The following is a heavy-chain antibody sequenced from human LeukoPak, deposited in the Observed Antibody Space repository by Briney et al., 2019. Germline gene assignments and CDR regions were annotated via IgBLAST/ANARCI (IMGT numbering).Heavy chain of an antibody. V-gene: IGHV3-9*01. CDR2: ISWNSGTK. CDR3: AVLHYYAMDV. Sequence: GGSLRLSCAASGFTFDDYAMHWVRQAPGRGLEWVSGISWNSGTKGYADSVKGRFTISRDNAKNSLYLQMNSLRGEDAALYYCAVLHYYAMDVWGQGTTVTVSS. D-gene: IGHD2-8*01. J-gene: IGHJ6*02. CDR1: GFTFDDYA.